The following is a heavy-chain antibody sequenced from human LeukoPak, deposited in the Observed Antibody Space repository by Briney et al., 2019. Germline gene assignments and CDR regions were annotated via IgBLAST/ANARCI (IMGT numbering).Heavy chain of an antibody. J-gene: IGHJ6*02. CDR3: ARVGIVVPAAIRYYYGMDV. CDR1: GGTFSSYA. D-gene: IGHD2-2*02. Sequence: SVKVSCKASGGTFSSYAISWVRQAPGQGLEWMGGIIPIFGTANYAQKFQGRATITADESTSTAYMELSSLRSEDTAVYYCARVGIVVPAAIRYYYGMDVWGQGTTVTVSS. V-gene: IGHV1-69*13. CDR2: IIPIFGTA.